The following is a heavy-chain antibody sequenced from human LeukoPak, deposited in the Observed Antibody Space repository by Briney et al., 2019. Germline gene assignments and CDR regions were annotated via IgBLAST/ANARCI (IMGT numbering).Heavy chain of an antibody. Sequence: GASVKVSCKASGYTFTGYYMHWARQAPGQGLEWMGWINPNSGGTNYAQKFQGRVTMTRDTSISTAYMELSRLRSDDTAVYYCARDLSGIAVAGAFDPWGQGTLVTVSS. V-gene: IGHV1-2*02. CDR3: ARDLSGIAVAGAFDP. J-gene: IGHJ5*02. CDR2: INPNSGGT. CDR1: GYTFTGYY. D-gene: IGHD6-19*01.